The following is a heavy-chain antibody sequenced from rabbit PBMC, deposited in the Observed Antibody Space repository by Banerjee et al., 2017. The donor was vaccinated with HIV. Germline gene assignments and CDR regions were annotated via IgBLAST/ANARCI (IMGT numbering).Heavy chain of an antibody. D-gene: IGHD4-1*01. CDR2: INTLGSA. V-gene: IGHV1S40*01. Sequence: QSLEESGGGLVQPEGSLTLTCKASGFDISNYNMQWVRQSPGKGLESIGFINTLGSAYYASWAKGRFTISKTSSTTVTLQMTSLTAADTATYFCAREDISVWGFNLWGPGTLVTVS. J-gene: IGHJ4*01. CDR1: GFDISNYN. CDR3: AREDISVWGFNL.